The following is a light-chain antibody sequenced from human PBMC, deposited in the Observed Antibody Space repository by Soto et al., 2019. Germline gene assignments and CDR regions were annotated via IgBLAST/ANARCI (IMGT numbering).Light chain of an antibody. Sequence: QSVLTQPASVSGSPGQSITISCTGTTSDVGGYNYVSWYQQHPGKAPKLMISVVSNRPSGVSNRFSGSKSGNTASLSISGLQAEDEADYYCISYTPSSTYVFGTGTKVTV. CDR1: TSDVGGYNY. CDR2: VVS. J-gene: IGLJ1*01. V-gene: IGLV2-14*01. CDR3: ISYTPSSTYV.